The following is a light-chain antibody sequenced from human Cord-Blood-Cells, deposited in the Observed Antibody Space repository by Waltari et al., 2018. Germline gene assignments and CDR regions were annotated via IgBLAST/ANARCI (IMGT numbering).Light chain of an antibody. CDR1: QSVSSSY. CDR3: QQYGSSPRT. J-gene: IGKJ1*01. CDR2: GAY. V-gene: IGKV3-20*01. Sequence: IVLTRSPGTLSLSPGERATLSCRASQSVSSSYLAWYQQKPGQAPRLLIYGAYRMATGIPDRYSGSGSGTDFTLTISRLEPEDVAVYYCQQYGSSPRTFGQGTKVEIK.